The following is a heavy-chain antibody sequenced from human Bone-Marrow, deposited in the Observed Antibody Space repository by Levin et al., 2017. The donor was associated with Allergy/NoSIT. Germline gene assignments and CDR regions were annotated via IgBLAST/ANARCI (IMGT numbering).Heavy chain of an antibody. CDR2: IIPIFGTA. D-gene: IGHD2-2*01. J-gene: IGHJ6*02. V-gene: IGHV1-69*13. CDR1: GGTFSSYA. Sequence: EASVKVSCKASGGTFSSYAISWVRQAPGQGLEWMGGIIPIFGTANYAQKFQGRVTITADESTSTAYMGLSSLRSEDTAVYYCAGQRDIVVVPAATKRYYYYGMDVWGQGTTVTVSS. CDR3: AGQRDIVVVPAATKRYYYYGMDV.